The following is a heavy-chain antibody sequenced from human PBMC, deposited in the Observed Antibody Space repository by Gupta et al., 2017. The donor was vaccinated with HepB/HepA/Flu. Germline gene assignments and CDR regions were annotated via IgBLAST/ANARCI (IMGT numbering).Heavy chain of an antibody. CDR1: GFTFDDYA. CDR3: AKDRRVWVLRLEYYYYGMDV. Sequence: EVQLVASGGGVVQPGGSLRLSCAASGFTFDDYAMHWVRQAPGKGLEWVSLISGDGGSTYYADSVKGRFTISRDNSKNALYLQMNSLRTEDNALYYCAKDRRVWVLRLEYYYYGMDVWGQGTTVTVSS. V-gene: IGHV3-43*02. CDR2: ISGDGGST. J-gene: IGHJ6*02. D-gene: IGHD5-12*01.